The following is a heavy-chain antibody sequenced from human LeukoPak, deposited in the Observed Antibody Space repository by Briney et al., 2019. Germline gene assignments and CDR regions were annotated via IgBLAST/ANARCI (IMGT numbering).Heavy chain of an antibody. Sequence: GGSLRLSCAASGXTFSNHWMHWVRQVPGKGRVSVSRINIDGNSKTYANSVKGRFTISRDNAKNTLYMQMNSLGVEDTAVYYCVRGSSDWNGMDVWGQGTTVTVSS. CDR3: VRGSSDWNGMDV. J-gene: IGHJ6*02. CDR1: GXTFSNHW. CDR2: INIDGNSK. D-gene: IGHD6-19*01. V-gene: IGHV3-74*01.